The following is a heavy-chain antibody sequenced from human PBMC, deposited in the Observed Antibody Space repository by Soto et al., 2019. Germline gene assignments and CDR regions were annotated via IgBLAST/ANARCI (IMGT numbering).Heavy chain of an antibody. D-gene: IGHD2-2*03. J-gene: IGHJ4*02. CDR3: ARIGYSSSSNDY. Sequence: GGSLRLSCAASGFNFRNYWMTWVRQAPGKGLEWVANIKQDGSVKYYVDSVKGRFTISRDNAKNSVYLQMNSLRVEDTAVYYCARIGYSSSSNDYWGQGTLVTVSS. CDR2: IKQDGSVK. CDR1: GFNFRNYW. V-gene: IGHV3-7*01.